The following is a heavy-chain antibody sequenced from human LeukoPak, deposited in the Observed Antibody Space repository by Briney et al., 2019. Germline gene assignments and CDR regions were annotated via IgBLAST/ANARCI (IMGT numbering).Heavy chain of an antibody. V-gene: IGHV4-61*01. Sequence: TSETLSLTCTVSGGSVSSGSYYWSWIRQPPGKGLEWIGCIYYSGSTNYNPSLKSRVTISVDTSKNQFSLKLSSVTAADTAVYYCARDRRLLWFGELPTSHFDYWGQGNLVTVSS. D-gene: IGHD3-10*01. CDR2: IYYSGST. CDR1: GGSVSSGSYY. J-gene: IGHJ4*02. CDR3: ARDRRLLWFGELPTSHFDY.